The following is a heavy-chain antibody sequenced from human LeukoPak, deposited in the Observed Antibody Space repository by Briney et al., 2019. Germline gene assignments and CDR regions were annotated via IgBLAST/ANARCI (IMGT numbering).Heavy chain of an antibody. J-gene: IGHJ4*02. Sequence: GGSLRLSCAASGFTFSTYNMNWVRQAPGKGLEWVSSITSGGTYTYYADSVKGRFTTSRDNAENSLPLQLSSLRAEDTAVYYCARGHYDILTASYKWTPDYWGQGILVTVSS. CDR3: ARGHYDILTASYKWTPDY. CDR1: GFTFSTYN. CDR2: ITSGGTYT. D-gene: IGHD3-9*01. V-gene: IGHV3-21*06.